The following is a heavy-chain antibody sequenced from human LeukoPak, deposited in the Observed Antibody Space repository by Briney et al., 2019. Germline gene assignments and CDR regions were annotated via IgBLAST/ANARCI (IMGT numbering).Heavy chain of an antibody. Sequence: PSETLSLTCTVSGGSISSSSYYWGWIRQPPGKGLEWIGSIYYSGSTYYNPSLKSRVTISVDTSKNQFSLKLSSVTAADTAVYYCARRLMGSSWTKTDWYFDLWGRGTLVTVSS. CDR3: ARRLMGSSWTKTDWYFDL. V-gene: IGHV4-39*01. J-gene: IGHJ2*01. CDR2: IYYSGST. D-gene: IGHD6-13*01. CDR1: GGSISSSSYY.